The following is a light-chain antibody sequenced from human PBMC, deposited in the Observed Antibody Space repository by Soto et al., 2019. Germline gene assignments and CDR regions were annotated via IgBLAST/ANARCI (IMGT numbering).Light chain of an antibody. CDR2: GAS. CDR1: QSVSSSH. J-gene: IGKJ2*01. CDR3: QLYDNSPPLYM. Sequence: EIVLTQSPGTLSLSPGERATVSCRASQSVSSSHLAWYQQKPGQAPRLLIYGASSRATGIPDRFSGSGSRTHLPLTNSRLEPEDFAVYYCQLYDNSPPLYMLGQGTNLEIK. V-gene: IGKV3-20*01.